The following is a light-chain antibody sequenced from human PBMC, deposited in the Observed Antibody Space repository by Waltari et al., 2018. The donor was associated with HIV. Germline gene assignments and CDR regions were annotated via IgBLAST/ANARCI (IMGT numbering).Light chain of an antibody. CDR2: WAS. J-gene: IGKJ2*01. Sequence: DIVMTQSPDSLAVSLGERATINCKSSQSVLYRSNNRNYLAWYQQKTGQPPKLLIYWASTRESGVPDRFSGSGSGTDFTLTISSVQAEDVAVYYCQQYYSNPPMYTFGQGTKLEIK. V-gene: IGKV4-1*01. CDR3: QQYYSNPPMYT. CDR1: QSVLYRSNNRNY.